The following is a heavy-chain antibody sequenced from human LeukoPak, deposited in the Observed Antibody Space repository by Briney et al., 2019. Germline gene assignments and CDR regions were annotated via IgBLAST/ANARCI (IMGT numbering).Heavy chain of an antibody. CDR3: SRENGAFSPFGY. J-gene: IGHJ4*02. CDR2: ISLTGVT. CDR1: GGAISNTNW. Sequence: SETLSLTCGVSGGAISNTNWWSGVRQPPGQGLEWIGEISLTGVTHYNPSLESRVTVSLDKSKNQPSLNLTSVIAADRAVYYCSRENGAFSPFGYWGQGILVTVLS. D-gene: IGHD2-8*01. V-gene: IGHV4-4*02.